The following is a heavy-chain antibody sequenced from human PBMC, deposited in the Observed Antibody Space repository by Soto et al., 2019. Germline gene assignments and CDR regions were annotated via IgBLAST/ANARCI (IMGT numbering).Heavy chain of an antibody. Sequence: SETLSLTCTVSGGSISSSSYYWGWIRQPPGKGLEWIGSIYYSGSTYYNPSLKSRVTISVDTSKNQFSLKLSSVTAADTAVYYCARDQAYGGSYYFDYWGQGTLVTVSS. D-gene: IGHD1-26*01. CDR1: GGSISSSSYY. J-gene: IGHJ4*02. CDR3: ARDQAYGGSYYFDY. CDR2: IYYSGST. V-gene: IGHV4-39*07.